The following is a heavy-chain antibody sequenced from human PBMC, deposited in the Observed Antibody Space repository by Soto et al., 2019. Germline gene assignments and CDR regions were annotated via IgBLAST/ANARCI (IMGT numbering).Heavy chain of an antibody. V-gene: IGHV4-4*07. CDR1: GASIRCFY. Sequence: PETFPLTCTVSGASIRCFYWRWIRKSAGKGLEWIGRIYATGTTDYNPSLKSRVMISVDTSKNQFSLKLRSVTAADTAVYSCVRHGTTTVRDRFGPGGQG. CDR2: IYATGTT. CDR3: VRHGTTTVRDRFGP. J-gene: IGHJ5*02. D-gene: IGHD1-1*01.